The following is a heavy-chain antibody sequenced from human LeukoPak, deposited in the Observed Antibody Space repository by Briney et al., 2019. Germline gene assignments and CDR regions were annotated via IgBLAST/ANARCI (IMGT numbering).Heavy chain of an antibody. CDR3: ARCPVVVVPAAPTGYYTDV. CDR2: IYYSGST. V-gene: IGHV4-31*03. Sequence: SETLSLTCTVSGGSISSGGYYWSWIRQHPGKGLEWIGYIYYSGSTYYNPSLKSRVTISVDTSKNQFSLKLSSVTAADTAVYYCARCPVVVVPAAPTGYYTDVWGKGTTVTVSS. D-gene: IGHD2-2*01. J-gene: IGHJ6*03. CDR1: GGSISSGGYY.